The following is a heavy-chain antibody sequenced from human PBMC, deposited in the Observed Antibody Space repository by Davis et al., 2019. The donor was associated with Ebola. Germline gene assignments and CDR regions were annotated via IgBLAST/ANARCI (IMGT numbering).Heavy chain of an antibody. Sequence: GGSLRLSCVASGFNFRTYSMHWVRQAPGKGLEWVASISYDGNKEYYADSGRGRFTISRDSSKNTLYLQMNSLRAEDTAVYYCAKDYFDYWGQGTLVTVSS. V-gene: IGHV3-30-3*01. CDR3: AKDYFDY. CDR1: GFNFRTYS. CDR2: ISYDGNKE. J-gene: IGHJ4*02.